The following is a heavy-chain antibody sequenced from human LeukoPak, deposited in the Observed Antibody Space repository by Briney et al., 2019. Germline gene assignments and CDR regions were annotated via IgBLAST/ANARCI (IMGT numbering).Heavy chain of an antibody. V-gene: IGHV6-1*01. CDR2: TYYRSKWYN. CDR3: ARDRGPAMVGEPSGMDV. CDR1: GDSVSSNGAA. D-gene: IGHD3-10*01. J-gene: IGHJ6*02. Sequence: SQTLSLTCAISGDSVSSNGAAWTWIRQSPSRGLEWLGRTYYRSKWYNDYAVSVKSRITINPDTSKNQFSLQLNSVTPEDAAVYYCARDRGPAMVGEPSGMDVWGQGTTVTVSS.